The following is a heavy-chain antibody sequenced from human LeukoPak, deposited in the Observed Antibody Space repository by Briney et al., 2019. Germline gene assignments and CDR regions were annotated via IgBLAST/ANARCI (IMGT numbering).Heavy chain of an antibody. J-gene: IGHJ4*02. D-gene: IGHD5-12*01. V-gene: IGHV3-23*01. CDR2: LSGSGDST. Sequence: GGSLRLSCAASGFTFSSYGMSWVRQAPGKCLEWVAALSGSGDSTYYADSVKGRFTISRDNSKNTLYLQMNSLRAEDTAVYYCAKDSRGYSGYGNNDYWGQGTLVTVSS. CDR1: GFTFSSYG. CDR3: AKDSRGYSGYGNNDY.